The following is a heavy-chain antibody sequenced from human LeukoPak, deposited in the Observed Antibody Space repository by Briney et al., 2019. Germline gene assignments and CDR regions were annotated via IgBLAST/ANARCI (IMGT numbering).Heavy chain of an antibody. Sequence: PGGSLRLSCAASGFTFDNYGMSWVRQAPGKGLEWVSGINWKGGTTGYADSVKGRFTISRDNAKKSLYLEMNSLRAEDTALYYCARDLVVAGTGFGYWGQGTLVTVSS. V-gene: IGHV3-20*04. CDR3: ARDLVVAGTGFGY. CDR1: GFTFDNYG. J-gene: IGHJ4*02. CDR2: INWKGGTT. D-gene: IGHD6-19*01.